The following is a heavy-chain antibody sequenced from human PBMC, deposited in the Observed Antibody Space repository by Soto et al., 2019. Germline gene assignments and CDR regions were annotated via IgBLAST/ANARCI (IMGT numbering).Heavy chain of an antibody. CDR2: IYHSGST. CDR3: ARAQVVAAQH. Sequence: QLQLQESGSGLVKPSQTLSLTCAVSGGSIRSGGYSWSWIRQAPGKGVEWIGYIYHSGSTYYNPSLKSRVTISVDRSKNQFSLKLSSVTAADTAVYYCARAQVVAAQHWGQGTLVTVSS. CDR1: GGSIRSGGYS. V-gene: IGHV4-30-2*01. J-gene: IGHJ4*02. D-gene: IGHD2-15*01.